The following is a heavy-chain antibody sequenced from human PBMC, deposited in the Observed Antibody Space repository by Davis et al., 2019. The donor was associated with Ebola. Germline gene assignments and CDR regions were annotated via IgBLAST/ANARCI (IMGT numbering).Heavy chain of an antibody. D-gene: IGHD5-24*01. CDR3: ARAGWGYFDL. Sequence: YSIGWVRQMPGKGLEWIGYIYHSGSTYYNPSLKSRVTISVDRSKNQFSLKLSSVTAADTAVYYCARAGWGYFDLWGRGTLVTVSS. V-gene: IGHV4-30-2*01. J-gene: IGHJ2*01. CDR2: IYHSGST. CDR1: YS.